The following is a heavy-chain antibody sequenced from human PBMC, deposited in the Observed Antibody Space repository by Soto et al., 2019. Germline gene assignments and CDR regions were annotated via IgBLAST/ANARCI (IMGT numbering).Heavy chain of an antibody. D-gene: IGHD5-12*01. J-gene: IGHJ4*02. CDR2: IYSGGST. V-gene: IGHV3-66*01. Sequence: EVQLVESGGGLVQPWGSLRLSCAASGFTVSSTYMSWVRQAPGKGLEWVSVIYSGGSTYYADSVKGRFTISRDNSKNTLYLQMNSLRAEDTAVYYCAREWSGYDRYYFDYWGQGTLVTVSS. CDR1: GFTVSSTY. CDR3: AREWSGYDRYYFDY.